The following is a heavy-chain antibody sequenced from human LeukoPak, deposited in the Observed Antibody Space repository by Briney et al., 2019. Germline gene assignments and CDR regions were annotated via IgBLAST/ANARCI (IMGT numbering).Heavy chain of an antibody. CDR3: ARNQDSALGFDP. CDR1: GYRFTSYY. D-gene: IGHD3-16*01. J-gene: IGHJ5*02. V-gene: IGHV1-46*01. CDR2: INPSGGTT. Sequence: ASVKVSCMASGYRFTSYYIHWVRQAPGQGLQWMEVINPSGGTTSYAQKFQGRLTMTRDTSTSTVSMELSSLRSEDTAVYYCARNQDSALGFDPWGQGSLVTVSS.